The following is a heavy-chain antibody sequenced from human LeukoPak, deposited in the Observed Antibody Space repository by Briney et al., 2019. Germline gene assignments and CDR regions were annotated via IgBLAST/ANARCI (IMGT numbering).Heavy chain of an antibody. CDR3: ARRIAGYFDY. CDR1: GGSVSSGGYY. J-gene: IGHJ4*02. D-gene: IGHD6-13*01. V-gene: IGHV4-61*08. Sequence: KPSETLSLTCTVSGGSVSSGGYYWSWIRQPPGKGLEWIGYIYYTGSTNYNPSLKSRVTISVDTSKNQFSLKLSSVTAADTAVYYCARRIAGYFDYWGQGTLVTVSS. CDR2: IYYTGST.